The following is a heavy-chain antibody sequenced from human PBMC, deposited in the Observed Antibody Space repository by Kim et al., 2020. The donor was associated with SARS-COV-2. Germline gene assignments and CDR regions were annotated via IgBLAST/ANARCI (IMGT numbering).Heavy chain of an antibody. J-gene: IGHJ4*02. D-gene: IGHD3-10*01. CDR3: ARGRFEFGESPNFDY. Sequence: PSLKIRVTIAVDTSKNQFSLKLSSVTAADTAVYYCARGRFEFGESPNFDYWGQGTLVTVSS. V-gene: IGHV4-59*09.